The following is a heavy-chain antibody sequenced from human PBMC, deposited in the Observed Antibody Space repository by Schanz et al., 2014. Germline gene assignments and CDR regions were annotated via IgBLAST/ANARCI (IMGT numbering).Heavy chain of an antibody. CDR1: GGSISSSNYY. CDR2: IYYSGST. Sequence: QLQLQESGPGLVKPSETLSLTCTVSGGSISSSNYYWGWIRQPPGKGLEWIESIYYSGSTYYNPSSKSRVTTSVDTSKNQFSRKRSSVPAADTAVYYCARQFYDILTGYWFPYYFDYWGQGTLVTVSS. CDR3: ARQFYDILTGYWFPYYFDY. J-gene: IGHJ4*02. V-gene: IGHV4-39*01. D-gene: IGHD3-9*01.